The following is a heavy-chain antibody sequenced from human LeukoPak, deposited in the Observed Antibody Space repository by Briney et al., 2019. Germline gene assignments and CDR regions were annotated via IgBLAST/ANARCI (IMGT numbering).Heavy chain of an antibody. V-gene: IGHV1-46*01. CDR2: INPSGGST. J-gene: IGHJ4*02. CDR3: ATLSSSWYEDY. Sequence: ASVKVSCKVSGYTLTELSMHWVRQATGQGLEWMGIINPSGGSTSYAQKFQGRVTMTRDTSTSTVYMELSSLRSEDTAVYYCATLSSSWYEDYWGQGTLVTVSS. D-gene: IGHD6-13*01. CDR1: GYTLTELS.